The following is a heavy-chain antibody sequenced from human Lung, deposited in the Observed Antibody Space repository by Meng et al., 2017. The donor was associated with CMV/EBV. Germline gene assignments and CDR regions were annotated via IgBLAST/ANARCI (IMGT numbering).Heavy chain of an antibody. CDR2: SRNKASSYTT. D-gene: IGHD2/OR15-2a*01. V-gene: IGHV3-72*01. CDR3: ARDNSATRYFDY. Sequence: GGSLRLSCTASGFTFGDHYMDWVRQAPGKGLEWVARSRNKASSYTTEYAASVRGRFTISRDESGNSLDLQMTSLKTEDTAVYYCARDNSATRYFDYWGQGILVTSPQ. CDR1: GFTFGDHY. J-gene: IGHJ4*02.